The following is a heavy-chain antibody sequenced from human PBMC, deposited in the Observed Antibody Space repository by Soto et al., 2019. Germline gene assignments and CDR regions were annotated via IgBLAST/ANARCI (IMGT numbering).Heavy chain of an antibody. D-gene: IGHD6-13*01. CDR2: ISGSGSPI. J-gene: IGHJ4*02. V-gene: IGHV3-48*01. CDR1: GFTFSDCN. Sequence: GGSLRLSCAASGFTFSDCNMNWVRQAPGKGLEWVSYISGSGSPIFYADSVKGRFTISRDNARNSLYLQMNSLRAEDTAVYYCARGLDSSCFFLWGQGTLVTVSS. CDR3: ARGLDSSCFFL.